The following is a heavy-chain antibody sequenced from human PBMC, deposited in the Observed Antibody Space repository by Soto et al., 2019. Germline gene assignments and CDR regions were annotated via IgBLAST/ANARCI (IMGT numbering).Heavy chain of an antibody. CDR3: AHGSGWLFDY. Sequence: QITLKESGPTLVKPTQTLTLTCAFTGFSLSSRHVAVGWIRQPPGKAPEWLALIYWDGDEHYSPSLKSRLTLTKDTSKHQIILTMADMDPEDTATYFCAHGSGWLFDYWGQGTLVTVSS. J-gene: IGHJ4*02. CDR2: IYWDGDE. CDR1: GFSLSSRHVA. V-gene: IGHV2-5*02. D-gene: IGHD6-19*01.